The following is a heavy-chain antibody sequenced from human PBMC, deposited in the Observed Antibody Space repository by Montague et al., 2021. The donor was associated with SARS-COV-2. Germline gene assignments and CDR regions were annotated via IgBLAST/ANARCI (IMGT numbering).Heavy chain of an antibody. CDR1: GFTFSNFN. J-gene: IGHJ6*02. CDR3: ARDSFGMDV. V-gene: IGHV3-30-3*01. CDR2: ISYDENNK. Sequence: SLRLSCAASGFTFSNFNMYWVRQTPGKGLEWVGFISYDENNKYYADSVKSRFTISRDNSKNTLYLQMNSLRADDTAIYYCARDSFGMDVWGQGTTVTVSS.